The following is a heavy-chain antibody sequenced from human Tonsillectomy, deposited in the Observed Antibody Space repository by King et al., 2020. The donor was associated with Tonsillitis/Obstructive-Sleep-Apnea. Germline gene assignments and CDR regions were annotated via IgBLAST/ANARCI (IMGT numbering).Heavy chain of an antibody. CDR1: GYTFTGYY. J-gene: IGHJ5*02. D-gene: IGHD2-15*01. CDR3: ARDGYCSGGSCNNWFDP. CDR2: INPNSGGP. V-gene: IGHV1-2*02. Sequence: MQLVQSGAEVKKPGASVKVSCKASGYTFTGYYMHWVRQAPGQGLEWMGWINPNSGGPNYAQKFQGRVTMTRDTSISTAYMELSRLRSDDTAVYYCARDGYCSGGSCNNWFDPWGQGTLVTVSS.